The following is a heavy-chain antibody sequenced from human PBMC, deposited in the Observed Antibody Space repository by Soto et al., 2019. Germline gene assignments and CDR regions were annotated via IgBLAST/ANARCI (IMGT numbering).Heavy chain of an antibody. CDR2: IKQEGSEK. CDR3: ARSGEANDFWSGYLGP. CDR1: GFTFSSSW. D-gene: IGHD3-3*01. Sequence: PGGSLRLSCAASGFTFSSSWMSWVRQAPGKGLEWVASIKQEGSEKYYVDSVKGRFTISRDNAKNSLYLQMNSLRAEDTAVYYCARSGEANDFWSGYLGPWGQGT. J-gene: IGHJ5*02. V-gene: IGHV3-7*01.